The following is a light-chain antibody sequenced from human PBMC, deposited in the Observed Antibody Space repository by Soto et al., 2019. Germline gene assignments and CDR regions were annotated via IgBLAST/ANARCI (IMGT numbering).Light chain of an antibody. J-gene: IGKJ1*01. V-gene: IGKV3-20*01. Sequence: EIVLTQSPATLSFSPGERATLSCRASQSLSSISLAWYQQKPGQAPRLLISGASSRAADIPDRFSGSGSGTDFTLTINRLEPEDFAVYHCQQYDSSPRTLGQGTKVDIK. CDR1: QSLSSIS. CDR3: QQYDSSPRT. CDR2: GAS.